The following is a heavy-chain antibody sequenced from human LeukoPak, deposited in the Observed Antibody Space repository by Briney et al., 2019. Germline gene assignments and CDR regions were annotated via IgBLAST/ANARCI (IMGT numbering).Heavy chain of an antibody. V-gene: IGHV4-39*07. Sequence: KPSETLSLTCTVSGGSISSSSYYRGWIRQPPGKGLDWIGEINHSGSTNYNPSLKSRVTISVDKSKNQFSLKLSSVTAADTAVYYCARRTTVTIPFGYWGQGTLVTVSS. J-gene: IGHJ4*02. CDR1: GGSISSSSYY. CDR2: INHSGST. D-gene: IGHD4-11*01. CDR3: ARRTTVTIPFGY.